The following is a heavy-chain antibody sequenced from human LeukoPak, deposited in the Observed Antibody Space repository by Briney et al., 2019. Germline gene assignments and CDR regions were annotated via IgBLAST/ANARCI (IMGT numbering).Heavy chain of an antibody. CDR2: IDPSDSYT. V-gene: IGHV5-10-1*01. Sequence: GESLRISCQGSGYSFTSYWISWVRQMPGNALEWMGRIDPSDSYTNSSPSFQGPVTISADKSISTAYLQWSSLKASDTAMYYCARHQALNRPYSGYDSRSAFDIWGQGTMVTVSS. D-gene: IGHD5-12*01. CDR1: GYSFTSYW. CDR3: ARHQALNRPYSGYDSRSAFDI. J-gene: IGHJ3*02.